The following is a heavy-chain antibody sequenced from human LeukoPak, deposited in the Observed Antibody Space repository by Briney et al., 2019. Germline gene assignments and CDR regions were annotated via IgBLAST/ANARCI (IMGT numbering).Heavy chain of an antibody. CDR3: AKRPSDYGDYVTYFDH. V-gene: IGHV3-30*18. D-gene: IGHD4-17*01. CDR1: GFSFISYG. J-gene: IGHJ4*03. Sequence: GGSLRLSCAASGFSFISYGMHWVRQAPGKGLEWVGVISDDGRNKKYADSVKGRFTISRDNSKDTLYLQMNSLRDEDTAVYYCAKRPSDYGDYVTYFDHWGQGTMVTVSS. CDR2: ISDDGRNK.